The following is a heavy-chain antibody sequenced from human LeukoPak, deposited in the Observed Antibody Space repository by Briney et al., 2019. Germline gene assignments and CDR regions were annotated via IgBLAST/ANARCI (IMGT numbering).Heavy chain of an antibody. CDR1: GGSISSGSYY. Sequence: KPSETLSLTCTVSGGSISSGSYYWSWIRQPAGKGLEWIGRIYTSGSTNYNPSLKSRVTISVDTSKNQFSLKLSSVTAADTVVYYCAREAPLRYCSSTSCWTWGQGTLVTVSS. D-gene: IGHD2-2*01. J-gene: IGHJ5*02. CDR2: IYTSGST. V-gene: IGHV4-61*02. CDR3: AREAPLRYCSSTSCWT.